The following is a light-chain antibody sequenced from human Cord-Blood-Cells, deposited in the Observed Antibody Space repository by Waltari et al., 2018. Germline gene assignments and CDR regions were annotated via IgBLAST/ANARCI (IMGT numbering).Light chain of an antibody. J-gene: IGKJ2*01. V-gene: IGKV1-39*01. CDR1: QSISSY. CDR3: QQSYSTPQT. CDR2: AAS. Sequence: DIQMTQSPSSLSASVGDRVTITCRASQSISSYLNWYQQKPGKAPKLLIYAASSLQSGVPSSFSGSGSGTDFTLTISSLQPEDFATYYCQQSYSTPQTFGQGTSWRSN.